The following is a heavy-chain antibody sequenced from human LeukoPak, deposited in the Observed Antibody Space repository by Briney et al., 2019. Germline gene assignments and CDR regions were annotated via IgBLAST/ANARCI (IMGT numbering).Heavy chain of an antibody. J-gene: IGHJ4*02. CDR1: GGTFSSYA. V-gene: IGHV1-69*13. Sequence: ASVKVSCKASGGTFSSYAISWVRQAPGQGLEWMGGIIPIFGTANYAQKFQGRVTITADESTSTAYMELSSLRSEDTAVYYCARTADYGGNYYFDYWGQGTLVTVSS. CDR3: ARTADYGGNYYFDY. D-gene: IGHD4-23*01. CDR2: IIPIFGTA.